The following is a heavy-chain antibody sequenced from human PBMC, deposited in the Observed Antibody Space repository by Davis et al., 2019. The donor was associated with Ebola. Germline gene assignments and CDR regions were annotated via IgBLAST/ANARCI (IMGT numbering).Heavy chain of an antibody. D-gene: IGHD5/OR15-5a*01. V-gene: IGHV4-59*11. CDR1: GGPISSPS. Sequence: PSETLSLTCLASGGPISSPSWTWIRQSPGKGLEWIEYIHSSGHTNYNPSFKSRVTVSLDAAKSQSSLKLSSVTAADTTVYYCARGRHLSVSPFAYWGQGILVTVSP. J-gene: IGHJ4*02. CDR3: ARGRHLSVSPFAY. CDR2: IHSSGHT.